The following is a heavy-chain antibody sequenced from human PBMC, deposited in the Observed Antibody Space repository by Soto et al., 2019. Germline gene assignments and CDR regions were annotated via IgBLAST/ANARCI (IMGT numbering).Heavy chain of an antibody. D-gene: IGHD2-2*01. J-gene: IGHJ4*02. CDR3: VRYCSTTLCNGVATRTFDY. CDR2: ISAGGGST. V-gene: IGHV3-23*01. Sequence: PGGSLRLSRAASGFTLRSYAMSWVRQAPGKGLEWVSTISAGGGSTYYADSVKGRFTISRDNTRNSLYLQMNSLRDEDTALYYCVRYCSTTLCNGVATRTFDYWGQGTLVTV. CDR1: GFTLRSYA.